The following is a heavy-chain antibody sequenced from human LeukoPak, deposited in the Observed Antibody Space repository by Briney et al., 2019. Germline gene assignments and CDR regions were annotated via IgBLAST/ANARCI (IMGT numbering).Heavy chain of an antibody. Sequence: GGSLRLSCAASGFTFSSYSMSWVRQAPGKGLEWVSYISSSSITIYYADSVKGRFTISRDNSKNTLYLQMNSLRAEDTAVYYCAKGTDSSSWYGGGYWGQGTLVTVSS. CDR2: ISSSSITI. D-gene: IGHD6-13*01. J-gene: IGHJ4*02. V-gene: IGHV3-48*01. CDR1: GFTFSSYS. CDR3: AKGTDSSSWYGGGY.